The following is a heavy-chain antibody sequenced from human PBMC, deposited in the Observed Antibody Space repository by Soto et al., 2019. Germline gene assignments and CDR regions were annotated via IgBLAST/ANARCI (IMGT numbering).Heavy chain of an antibody. CDR3: ARDGDLYDSSGYPDY. D-gene: IGHD3-22*01. Sequence: QVQLVESGGGVVQPGRSLRLSCAASGFTFSSYGMHWVRQAPGKGLEWVAVIWYDGSNKYYADSVKGQFTISRDNSKNTLYLQMNSLRAEDTAVYYCARDGDLYDSSGYPDYWGQGTLVTVSS. CDR1: GFTFSSYG. CDR2: IWYDGSNK. V-gene: IGHV3-33*01. J-gene: IGHJ4*02.